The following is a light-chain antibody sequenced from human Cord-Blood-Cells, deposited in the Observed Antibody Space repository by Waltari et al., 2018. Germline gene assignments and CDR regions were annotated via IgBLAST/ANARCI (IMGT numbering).Light chain of an antibody. Sequence: DIQMTQSPSSLSASVGDRVTITCRASQSISSYLNWYQQKPGKAPKRLIYAASSLQSGVPSRFSGSGSVTDFTLTISSLQPEDFATYYCQQSYSTPFTFGPGTKVDI. CDR3: QQSYSTPFT. V-gene: IGKV1-39*01. CDR1: QSISSY. CDR2: AAS. J-gene: IGKJ3*01.